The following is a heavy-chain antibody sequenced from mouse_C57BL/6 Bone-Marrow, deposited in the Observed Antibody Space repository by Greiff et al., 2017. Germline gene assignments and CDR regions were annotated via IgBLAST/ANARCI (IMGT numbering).Heavy chain of an antibody. CDR3: ARSDYSNCPWFAY. Sequence: QVQLQQPGAELVMPGASVKLSCKASGYTFTSYWMHWVKQRPGQGLEWIGEIDPSDSYTNYNQKFKGKSTLTVDKSSSTAYMQQSSLTSEDSAVYYCARSDYSNCPWFAYWGQGTVVTVSA. CDR2: IDPSDSYT. J-gene: IGHJ3*01. D-gene: IGHD2-5*01. V-gene: IGHV1-69*01. CDR1: GYTFTSYW.